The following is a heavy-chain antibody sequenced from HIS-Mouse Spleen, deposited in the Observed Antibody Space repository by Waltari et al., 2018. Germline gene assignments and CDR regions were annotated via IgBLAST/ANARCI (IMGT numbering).Heavy chain of an antibody. CDR2: IDWDDDK. J-gene: IGHJ4*02. CDR3: ARIAEGYSSGWYAFDD. Sequence: QVTLRESGPALVKPTQTLTLTCTFSGFSLRTSGMCVSWIRQPPGKALEWLARIDWDDDKYYSTSLKTRLTISKDTSKNQVVLTMTNMDPVDTATYYCARIAEGYSSGWYAFDDWGQGTLVTVSS. CDR1: GFSLRTSGMC. V-gene: IGHV2-70*15. D-gene: IGHD6-19*01.